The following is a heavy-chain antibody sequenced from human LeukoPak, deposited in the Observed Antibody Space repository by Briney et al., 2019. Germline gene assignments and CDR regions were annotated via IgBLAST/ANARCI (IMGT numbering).Heavy chain of an antibody. CDR3: ARVYTFDP. D-gene: IGHD3-16*01. CDR1: GFTSSGYW. J-gene: IGHJ5*02. Sequence: GGSLRLSCAPSGFTSSGYWMHGGREAPGKGLVWVSRINSDVISTTYAGSVKGGFTISRDNAKNSLYLRMNSLRAEARAVYYCARVYTFDPWGQGTLVTVSS. V-gene: IGHV3-74*01. CDR2: INSDVIST.